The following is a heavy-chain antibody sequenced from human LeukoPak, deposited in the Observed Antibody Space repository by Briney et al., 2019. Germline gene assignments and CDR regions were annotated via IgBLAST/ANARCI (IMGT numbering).Heavy chain of an antibody. J-gene: IGHJ4*02. Sequence: ASVKVSCKASGYTFTGYYIHWVRQAPGQGLEWMGWINPNSGGTNYAQKFQGRVAMTRDTSISTAYMELSRLRSDDTAVYYCARPDVDTAMVSDWGQGTLVTVSS. CDR2: INPNSGGT. CDR1: GYTFTGYY. V-gene: IGHV1-2*02. D-gene: IGHD5-18*01. CDR3: ARPDVDTAMVSD.